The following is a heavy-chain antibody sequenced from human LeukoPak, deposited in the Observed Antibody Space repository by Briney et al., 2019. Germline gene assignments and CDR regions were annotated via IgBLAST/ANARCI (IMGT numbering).Heavy chain of an antibody. Sequence: GGSLRLSCAASGFTFSSYWMHWVRQVPGKGLVWVSRINSDGRSTNYADSVKGRFTISRDNAKNTLYLQMNSLRAEDTAVYYCARGDCSGGSCYSDGTDVWGQGTTVTVSS. D-gene: IGHD2-15*01. CDR3: ARGDCSGGSCYSDGTDV. CDR1: GFTFSSYW. V-gene: IGHV3-74*01. J-gene: IGHJ6*02. CDR2: INSDGRST.